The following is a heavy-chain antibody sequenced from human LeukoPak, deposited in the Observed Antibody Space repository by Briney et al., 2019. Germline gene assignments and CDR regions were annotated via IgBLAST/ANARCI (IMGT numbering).Heavy chain of an antibody. CDR2: IIPIFGTA. CDR3: ARVSGYYYDGSGYPS. Sequence: ASVKVSCKASGGTFSSYAISWVRQAPGQGLEWMGGIIPIFGTANYAQKFQGRVTITADESTSTAYMELSSLRSEDTAVYYCARVSGYYYDGSGYPSWGQGTLVTVSS. J-gene: IGHJ4*02. CDR1: GGTFSSYA. D-gene: IGHD3-22*01. V-gene: IGHV1-69*13.